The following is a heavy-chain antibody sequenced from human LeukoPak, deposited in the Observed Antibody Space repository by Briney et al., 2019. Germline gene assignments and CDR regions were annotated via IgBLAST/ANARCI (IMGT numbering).Heavy chain of an antibody. Sequence: PSQTLSLTCTVSGGSISSGSYYWSWIRQPAGKGLEWIGRIYTSGSTNYNPSLKSRVTISVDTSKNQFSLKLSSVTAADTAVYYCARDRYYYGSGSSNWFDPWGQGTLVTVSS. CDR1: GGSISSGSYY. CDR3: ARDRYYYGSGSSNWFDP. CDR2: IYTSGST. V-gene: IGHV4-61*02. D-gene: IGHD3-10*01. J-gene: IGHJ5*02.